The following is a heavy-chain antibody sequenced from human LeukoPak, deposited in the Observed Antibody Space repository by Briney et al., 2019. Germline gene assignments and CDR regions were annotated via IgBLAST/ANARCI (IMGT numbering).Heavy chain of an antibody. CDR2: VYHTGST. Sequence: PSETLSLTCAVSGYSISRGYYWALIRQPPGKGLEWIGTVYHTGSTYYNPSLDSRVTISVDTSKNEFSLNLKSVTAADTAVYYCAIAGWIITSGIDYWGQGALVTVSS. J-gene: IGHJ4*02. D-gene: IGHD3-10*01. CDR1: GYSISRGYY. CDR3: AIAGWIITSGIDY. V-gene: IGHV4-38-2*01.